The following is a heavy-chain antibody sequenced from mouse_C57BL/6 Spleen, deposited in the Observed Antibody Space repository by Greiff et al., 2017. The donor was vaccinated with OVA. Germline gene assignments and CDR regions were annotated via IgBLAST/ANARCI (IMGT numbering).Heavy chain of an antibody. Sequence: QVQLQQPGAELVKPGASVKMSCKASGYTFTSYWITWVMQRPGQGLEWIGDIYPGSGSTNYNEKFKSKATLTVDTSSSTAYMQLSSLTSEDSAVYYCARRGFDGYYVDYWGQGTTLTVSS. J-gene: IGHJ2*01. D-gene: IGHD2-3*01. CDR1: GYTFTSYW. V-gene: IGHV1-55*01. CDR3: ARRGFDGYYVDY. CDR2: IYPGSGST.